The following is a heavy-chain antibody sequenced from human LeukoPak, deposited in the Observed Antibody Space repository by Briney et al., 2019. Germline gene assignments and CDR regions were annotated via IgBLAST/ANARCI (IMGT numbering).Heavy chain of an antibody. D-gene: IGHD3-22*01. Sequence: SETLSLTCTVSGGSISSYYWSWIRQPPGKGLEWIGEINHSGSTNYNPSLKSRVTISVDTSKNQFSLKLSSVTAADTAVYYCARGRAVYYDSSGYYGYWGQGTLVTVSS. CDR3: ARGRAVYYDSSGYYGY. CDR2: INHSGST. CDR1: GGSISSYY. V-gene: IGHV4-34*01. J-gene: IGHJ4*02.